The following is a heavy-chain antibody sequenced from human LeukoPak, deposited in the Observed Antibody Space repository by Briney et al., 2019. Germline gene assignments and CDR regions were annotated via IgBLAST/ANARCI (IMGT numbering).Heavy chain of an antibody. V-gene: IGHV3-7*01. J-gene: IGHJ5*02. CDR1: GFTISTYS. CDR2: IKQDISEK. CDR3: ARKLGTPGP. D-gene: IGHD4-23*01. Sequence: GGSLRLSCAASGFTISTYSMGWVRQAPGKGLEWVASIKQDISEKYYVDSVKGRFTISRDNAKNSLYLQMNSLRAEDTAVYYCARKLGTPGPWGQGTLVTVSS.